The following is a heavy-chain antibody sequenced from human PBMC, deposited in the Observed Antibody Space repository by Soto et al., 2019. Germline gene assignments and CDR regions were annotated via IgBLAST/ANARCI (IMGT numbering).Heavy chain of an antibody. CDR3: VRQAFSYSYAHPYFFDY. Sequence: VGSLRLSGAASGFTFSSFEMNWVRQAPGRGLEWIAFITSSGRTMSYGDSVKGRFTVSRDNVDNSVYLQMNSLRAEDSAVYYCVRQAFSYSYAHPYFFDYWGQGTLVTVSS. CDR1: GFTFSSFE. V-gene: IGHV3-48*03. J-gene: IGHJ4*02. D-gene: IGHD3-16*02. CDR2: ITSSGRTM.